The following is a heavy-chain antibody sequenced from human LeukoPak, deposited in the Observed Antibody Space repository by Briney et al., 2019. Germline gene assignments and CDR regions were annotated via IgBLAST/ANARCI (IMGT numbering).Heavy chain of an antibody. CDR2: INPTVDDT. J-gene: IGHJ4*02. Sequence: ASVKVSCKASGYTFTAYQIHWVRQAPGQGLEWAGGINPTVDDTHYAQKFRGRVTVTRDASISTAYLELSRLTSDDTAVYYCARVRYYAFDYWGQGTLVTVSS. CDR3: ARVRYYAFDY. D-gene: IGHD3-10*01. V-gene: IGHV1-2*02. CDR1: GYTFTAYQ.